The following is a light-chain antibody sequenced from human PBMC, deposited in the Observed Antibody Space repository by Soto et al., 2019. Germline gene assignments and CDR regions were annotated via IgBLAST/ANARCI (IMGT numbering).Light chain of an antibody. CDR3: ATWDDSRNGYV. CDR1: TSNIGSNT. J-gene: IGLJ1*01. Sequence: QSALTQPPSASGTPGQRVTISASGSTSNIGSNTVSWYQQLPGTAPKLLIYDNDERPSGVPVRFSGSKSATSASLVISGLQSEDEGDYYCATWDDSRNGYVFGPGTKVTVL. V-gene: IGLV1-44*01. CDR2: DND.